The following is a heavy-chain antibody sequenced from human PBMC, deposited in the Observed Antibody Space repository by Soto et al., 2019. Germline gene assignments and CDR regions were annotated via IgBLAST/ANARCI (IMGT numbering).Heavy chain of an antibody. D-gene: IGHD6-19*01. V-gene: IGHV3-23*01. CDR1: GFSFVNYA. CDR3: AKATTNGGWFNPFDS. CDR2: LSGSGTST. J-gene: IGHJ4*02. Sequence: GSLRLSCAASGFSFVNYAMNWVRQAPGKGLEWVSGLSGSGTSTYYADSVKGRFTISRDNSRDTLFLQMNSLTADDTAVYYCAKATTNGGWFNPFDSWGQGALVTVSS.